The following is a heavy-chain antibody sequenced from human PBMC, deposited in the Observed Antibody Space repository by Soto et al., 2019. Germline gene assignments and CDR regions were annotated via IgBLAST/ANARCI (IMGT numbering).Heavy chain of an antibody. D-gene: IGHD2-21*01. CDR2: ISSRSGTI. Sequence: GGSLRLSCVASGFTFINYNMNWVRQAPGKGLEWVSYISSRSGTIYYADSVKGRFTISRDNAKNSLYLQMNSLRDEDTAVYYRARHCGKGYGMDAWCQGTTVTASS. J-gene: IGHJ6*02. V-gene: IGHV3-48*02. CDR1: GFTFINYN. CDR3: ARHCGKGYGMDA.